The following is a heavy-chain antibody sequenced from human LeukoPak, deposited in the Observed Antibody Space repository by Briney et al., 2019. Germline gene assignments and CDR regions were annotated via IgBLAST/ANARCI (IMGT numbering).Heavy chain of an antibody. CDR2: IRYDGSNK. V-gene: IGHV3-30*02. J-gene: IGHJ2*01. Sequence: GGSLRLSCAASAFTFSTYGMHWVRQAPGKGLEWVAFIRYDGSNKYYADSVLGRFTISRDNAKNSLYLQMNSLRAEDTAVYYCAGSDTIGYSPREWDYWYFDLWGRGTLLTVSS. CDR3: AGSDTIGYSPREWDYWYFDL. CDR1: AFTFSTYG. D-gene: IGHD3-22*01.